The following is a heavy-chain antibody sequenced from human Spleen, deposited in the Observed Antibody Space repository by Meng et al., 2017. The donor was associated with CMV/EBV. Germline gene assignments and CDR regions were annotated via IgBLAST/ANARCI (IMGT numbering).Heavy chain of an antibody. V-gene: IGHV1-18*01. J-gene: IGHJ5*02. CDR1: RYTFTHYG. CDR3: ARASGSSSNWFDP. CDR2: IGAYNDTT. Sequence: KASRYTFTHYGISWVRQAPGQGLEWIGWIGAYNDTTNYAQNLQGRVTMTTDISTRTAYMELRSLRSDDTAVYYCARASGSSSNWFDPWGQGTLVTVSS. D-gene: IGHD6-13*01.